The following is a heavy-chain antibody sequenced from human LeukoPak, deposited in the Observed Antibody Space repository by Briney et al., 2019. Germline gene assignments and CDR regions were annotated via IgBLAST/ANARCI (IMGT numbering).Heavy chain of an antibody. V-gene: IGHV3-23*01. CDR2: ISGSGGST. D-gene: IGHD3-3*01. CDR1: GFTFSSYA. Sequence: PGGSLRLSCAASGFTFSSYAMTWVRQAPGKGLEWVSAISGSGGSTYYADSVKGRFTISRDNSKNTLYLQMNSLRAEDTAVYNWAKGTYDDFWSGYYEWGQGTLVTVSS. J-gene: IGHJ4*02. CDR3: AKGTYDDFWSGYYE.